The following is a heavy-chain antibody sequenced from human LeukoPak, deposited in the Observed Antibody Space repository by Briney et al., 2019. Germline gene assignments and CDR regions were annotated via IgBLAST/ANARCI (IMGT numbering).Heavy chain of an antibody. Sequence: GGSLRLSCAASGSTFSSYAMSWVRQAPGKGLEWVSAISGRGGGTYYADSVKGRFTISRDNSKNTLYLQMNSLRVEDTAVYYCAKGYCSSTYCSLDYWGQGTLVTVSS. V-gene: IGHV3-23*01. CDR2: ISGRGGGT. J-gene: IGHJ4*02. CDR1: GSTFSSYA. CDR3: AKGYCSSTYCSLDY. D-gene: IGHD2-2*01.